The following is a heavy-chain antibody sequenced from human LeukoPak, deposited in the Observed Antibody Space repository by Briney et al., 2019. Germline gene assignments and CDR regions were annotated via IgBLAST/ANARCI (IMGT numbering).Heavy chain of an antibody. Sequence: GGSLRLSCAASGFTFSSYAMHWVRQAPGKGLEWVAVISYDGSNKYYADSVKGRFTISRDNSKNTLYLQMNSLRAEDTAVYSGARDQQYCSSTSCYPAYYFDYWGQGTLVTVSS. V-gene: IGHV3-30-3*01. CDR3: ARDQQYCSSTSCYPAYYFDY. CDR1: GFTFSSYA. CDR2: ISYDGSNK. D-gene: IGHD2-2*01. J-gene: IGHJ4*02.